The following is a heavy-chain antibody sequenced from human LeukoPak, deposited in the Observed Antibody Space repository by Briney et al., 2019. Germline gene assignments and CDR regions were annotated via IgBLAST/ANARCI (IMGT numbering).Heavy chain of an antibody. CDR3: TKDQARGYTNYGDL. D-gene: IGHD5-12*01. CDR2: IRFSDDTT. J-gene: IGHJ4*02. Sequence: GGSLRLSCAASGFTFSSYAMSWVRQAPGKGLEWVSTIRFSDDTTYYADSVKGRFTVSRDNSKSTLNLQMNSLRAEDTAVYYCTKDQARGYTNYGDLWGQGTLVTVSS. V-gene: IGHV3-23*01. CDR1: GFTFSSYA.